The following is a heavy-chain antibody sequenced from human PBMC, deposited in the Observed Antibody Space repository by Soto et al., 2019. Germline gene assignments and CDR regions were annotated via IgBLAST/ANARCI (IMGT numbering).Heavy chain of an antibody. D-gene: IGHD2-2*01. CDR2: ITYSGST. CDR1: GGAISSFY. CDR3: ARVRNAYAGLDY. Sequence: SETLSLTCNVSGGAISSFYWTWVRQTPGKGLESIGYITYSGSTSYNPSLESRVAISLDTSKNQFYLRLRSVTDADTAVYYCARVRNAYAGLDYGGPGGLVTVSS. J-gene: IGHJ4*02. V-gene: IGHV4-59*08.